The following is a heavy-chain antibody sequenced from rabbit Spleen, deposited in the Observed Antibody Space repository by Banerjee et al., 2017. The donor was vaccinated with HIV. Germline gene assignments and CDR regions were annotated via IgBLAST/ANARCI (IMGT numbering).Heavy chain of an antibody. V-gene: IGHV1S47*01. D-gene: IGHD4-2*01. CDR1: GFDFSSYG. CDR3: VRDQAGDAGSGPYYFNL. Sequence: QEQLVESGGGLVQPGGSLKLSCKASGFDFSSYGMSWVRQAPGKGLEWIGYIDPIFGSTSYASWVNGRFTISSHNAQNTLYLQLSSLTDADTATYFCVRDQAGDAGSGPYYFNLWCPGTLVTVS. J-gene: IGHJ4*01. CDR2: IDPIFGST.